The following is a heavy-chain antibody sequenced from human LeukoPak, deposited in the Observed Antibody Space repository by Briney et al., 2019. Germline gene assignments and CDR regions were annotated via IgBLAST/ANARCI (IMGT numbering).Heavy chain of an antibody. V-gene: IGHV3-23*01. J-gene: IGHJ4*02. CDR1: GFTFSSYT. D-gene: IGHD6-13*01. CDR2: ISGSGDNA. CDR3: ARGVIAAAGFFDY. Sequence: GGSLRLSCAASGFTFSSYTMNWVRQAPGKGLEWVSAISGSGDNAYYADSVKSRFTISRDNSKNTLYLQMNSLRAEDTAVYYCARGVIAAAGFFDYWGQGTLVTVSS.